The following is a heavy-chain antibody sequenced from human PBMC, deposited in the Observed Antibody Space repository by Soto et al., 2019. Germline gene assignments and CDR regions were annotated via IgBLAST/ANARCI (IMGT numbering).Heavy chain of an antibody. Sequence: SETLSLTCTVSGGSVSSGSYYWSWIRQPPGKGLEWIGYVYYSGSTNYNPSLKSRVTISVDTSKNQFSLKPSSVIAADTAVYYCARDYANYFDSSGYLLDAFDIWGQGTMVTVSS. CDR1: GGSVSSGSYY. CDR3: ARDYANYFDSSGYLLDAFDI. D-gene: IGHD3-22*01. V-gene: IGHV4-61*01. J-gene: IGHJ3*02. CDR2: VYYSGST.